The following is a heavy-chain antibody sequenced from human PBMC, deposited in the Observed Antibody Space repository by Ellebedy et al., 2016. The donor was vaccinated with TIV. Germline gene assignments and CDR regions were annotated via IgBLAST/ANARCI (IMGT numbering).Heavy chain of an antibody. CDR2: ISSSGSTI. J-gene: IGHJ4*01. Sequence: PGGSLRLSCAASGFTFSDHYMSWIRQAPGKGLEWVSYISSSGSTIYYADSVKGRFTISRDNAKNSLYPQMNSLRAADTAVYYCARSAHRGSYYVHYFDYWGHGTLVTVSS. CDR1: GFTFSDHY. CDR3: ARSAHRGSYYVHYFDY. D-gene: IGHD3-22*01. V-gene: IGHV3-11*01.